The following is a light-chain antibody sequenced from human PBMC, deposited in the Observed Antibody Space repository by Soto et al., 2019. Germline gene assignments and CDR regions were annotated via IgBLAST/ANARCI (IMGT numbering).Light chain of an antibody. V-gene: IGKV3-20*01. CDR2: VAS. CDR1: QSVTSNY. CDR3: QQYATAPIT. Sequence: EIVMTQSPATLSLSPGERATLSCRASQSVTSNYLAWYQQKPGQAPRLLIYVASVRATGIPDRFSGSGSGADFTLTISRLEPEDFAIYYCQQYATAPITFGQGTRLDIK. J-gene: IGKJ5*01.